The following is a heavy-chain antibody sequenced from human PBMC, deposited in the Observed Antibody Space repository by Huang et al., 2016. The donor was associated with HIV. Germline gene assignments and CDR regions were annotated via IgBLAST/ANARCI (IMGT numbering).Heavy chain of an antibody. Sequence: EVQLVLSGSAVRKPGESLKISCMGSGYRFRSNWIGGVRQLPWKDLEWKRIIYTCDSHTRYSPSVQGQVTISADKSTNAAYLHWYCLKASDTAMYYCAGLIRSQSFYYGLDVWGQVTTVTVSS. J-gene: IGHJ6*02. CDR2: IYTCDSHT. V-gene: IGHV5-51*01. D-gene: IGHD2-21*01. CDR1: GYRFRSNW. CDR3: AGLIRSQSFYYGLDV.